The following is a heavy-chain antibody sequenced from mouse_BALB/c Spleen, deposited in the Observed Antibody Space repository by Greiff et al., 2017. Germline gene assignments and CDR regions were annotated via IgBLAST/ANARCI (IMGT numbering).Heavy chain of an antibody. CDR1: GYTFTSYW. D-gene: IGHD1-1*01. Sequence: QVQLKQPGAELVKPGASVKLSCKASGYTFTSYWMHWVKQRPGQGLEWIGEINPSNGRTNYNEKFKSKATLTVDKSSSTAYMQLSSLTSEDSAVYYCARGGTTVVATDYWGQGTTLTVSS. CDR2: INPSNGRT. V-gene: IGHV1S81*02. J-gene: IGHJ2*01. CDR3: ARGGTTVVATDY.